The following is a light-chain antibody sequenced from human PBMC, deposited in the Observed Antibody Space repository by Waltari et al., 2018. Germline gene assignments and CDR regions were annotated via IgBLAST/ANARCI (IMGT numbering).Light chain of an antibody. CDR3: QQVNSLPRT. Sequence: DIQMTQSPSSVSASVGDAVTITCRASQGISTWLAWYQQKPGKAPSLLIYSASTLQTGVPSRFSGSGSETDFTLTISSLQPEDFATYYCQQVNSLPRTFGGGTKVEIK. CDR2: SAS. CDR1: QGISTW. J-gene: IGKJ4*01. V-gene: IGKV1-12*01.